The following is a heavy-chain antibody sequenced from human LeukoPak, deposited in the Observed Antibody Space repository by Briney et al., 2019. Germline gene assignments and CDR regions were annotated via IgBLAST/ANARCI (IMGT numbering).Heavy chain of an antibody. V-gene: IGHV5-10-1*01. CDR1: GYSFPIYW. CDR3: ASLFRDDAFDI. CDR2: IDPSDSYI. J-gene: IGHJ3*02. Sequence: GESLKISCKGSGYSFPIYWIAWVRQMPGKGLEWMGRIDPSDSYITYSPSFQGHVTISTDKSISTAYLQWSSLKASDTAMYYCASLFRDDAFDIWGQGTMVTVSS.